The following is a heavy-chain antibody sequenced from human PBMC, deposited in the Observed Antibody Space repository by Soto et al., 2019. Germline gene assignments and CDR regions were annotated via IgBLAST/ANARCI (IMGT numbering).Heavy chain of an antibody. CDR1: GGTVSSYA. Sequence: SVKVSCKASGGTVSSYAITWVRQAPGKGLEWMGVFIPIFVSAHYAQKFQGRVTITADESTSTAYMELSGLRSEDTAIYYCARDLSSDSTGFRGYDLWGQGNLVTVSS. CDR2: FIPIFVSA. V-gene: IGHV1-69*13. J-gene: IGHJ4*02. CDR3: ARDLSSDSTGFRGYDL. D-gene: IGHD3-22*01.